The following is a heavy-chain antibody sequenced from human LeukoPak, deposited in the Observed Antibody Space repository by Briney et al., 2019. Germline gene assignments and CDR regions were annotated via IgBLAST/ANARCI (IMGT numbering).Heavy chain of an antibody. CDR2: IYYSGST. D-gene: IGHD3-22*01. Sequence: PSETLSLTCTVSVGSISSSSYYWGWIRQPPGKGLEWIGNIYYSGSTNLNSSLKSRVTISVDTSKNQFSLKLSSVTAADTAVYYCARLAPSNYHGGSGYLDYWGQGTLVTVSS. J-gene: IGHJ4*02. V-gene: IGHV4-39*01. CDR1: VGSISSSSYY. CDR3: ARLAPSNYHGGSGYLDY.